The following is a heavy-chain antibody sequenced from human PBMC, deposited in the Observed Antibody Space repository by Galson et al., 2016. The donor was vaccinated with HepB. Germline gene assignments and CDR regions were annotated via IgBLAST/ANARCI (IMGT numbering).Heavy chain of an antibody. D-gene: IGHD5-12*01. CDR1: GDYINRGNW. J-gene: IGHJ5*02. Sequence: TLSLTCAVSGDYINRGNWWTWVRQPPGRGLEWIGEIFHSGGTNYSPSLRSRTSMSVDTSKNQFSLKLTSVTAADTAVYYCARGISGYDKQLDPWGQGTLVTVSS. CDR3: ARGISGYDKQLDP. V-gene: IGHV4-4*02. CDR2: IFHSGGT.